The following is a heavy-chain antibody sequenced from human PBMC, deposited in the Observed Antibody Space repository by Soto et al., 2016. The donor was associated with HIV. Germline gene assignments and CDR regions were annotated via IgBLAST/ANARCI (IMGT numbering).Heavy chain of an antibody. CDR2: IRSKSYGGTT. CDR1: GLRFVDFP. Sequence: EVRLVESGGALVQPGRSLTLSCSTSGLRFVDFPLTWVRQAPGKGLEWVGYIRSKSYGGTTEYAASVKGRFVISRDDSNSVAYLQMDSLKMEDTAIYYCTRGSGRYEYWGQGTLVTVSP. J-gene: IGHJ4*02. V-gene: IGHV3-49*04. D-gene: IGHD1-26*01. CDR3: TRGSGRYEY.